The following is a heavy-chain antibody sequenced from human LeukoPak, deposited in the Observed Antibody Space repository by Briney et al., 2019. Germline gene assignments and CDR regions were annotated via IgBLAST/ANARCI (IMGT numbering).Heavy chain of an antibody. D-gene: IGHD3-10*01. Sequence: ASVKVSCKASGYTFTGYYMHWVRQAPGQGLEWMGWINPNSGGTNYAQKFQGRVTMTRDTSISTAYVELSSLRSEDTAVYYCARVSGDPTSLDYWGQGTLVTVSS. CDR1: GYTFTGYY. J-gene: IGHJ4*02. CDR2: INPNSGGT. CDR3: ARVSGDPTSLDY. V-gene: IGHV1-2*02.